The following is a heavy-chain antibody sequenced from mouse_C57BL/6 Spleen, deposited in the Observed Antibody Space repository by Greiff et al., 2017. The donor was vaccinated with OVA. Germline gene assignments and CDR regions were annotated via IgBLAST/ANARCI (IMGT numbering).Heavy chain of an antibody. Sequence: QVQLQQSGPGLVQPSPSLSITCTVSGFSLTSYGVHWVRQSPGQGLEWLGVIWRGGSTDYNAAFISRLSISKDNSKSQVFFKMNSLQADDTARYYCARNHYYAMDYWGQGTSVTVSS. CDR3: ARNHYYAMDY. J-gene: IGHJ4*01. V-gene: IGHV2-2*01. CDR2: IWRGGST. CDR1: GFSLTSYG.